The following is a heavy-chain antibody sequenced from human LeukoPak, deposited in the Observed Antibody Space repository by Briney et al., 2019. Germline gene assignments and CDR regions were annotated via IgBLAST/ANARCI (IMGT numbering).Heavy chain of an antibody. CDR1: GYTFTSYD. J-gene: IGHJ4*02. D-gene: IGHD5-12*01. CDR3: ARDALRGGYNLCYFDY. V-gene: IGHV1-8*01. Sequence: ASVKVSCKASGYTFTSYDINWVRQATGQGLEWMGWMNPNSGNTGYAQKFQGRVTMTRNTSISTAYMELSSLRSEDTAVYYCARDALRGGYNLCYFDYWGQGPLVTVSS. CDR2: MNPNSGNT.